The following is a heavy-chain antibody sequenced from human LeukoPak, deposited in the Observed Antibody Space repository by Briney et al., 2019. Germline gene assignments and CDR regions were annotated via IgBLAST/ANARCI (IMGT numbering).Heavy chain of an antibody. V-gene: IGHV3-9*01. Sequence: GGSLRLSCAASGFTFDDYAMHWVRQAPGKGLEWVSGISWNSGTIGYADSVKGRFTISRDNAKNSLYLQMNSLRPEDTALYYCAKDPFDYWGQGTLVTVSS. CDR2: ISWNSGTI. CDR3: AKDPFDY. J-gene: IGHJ4*02. CDR1: GFTFDDYA.